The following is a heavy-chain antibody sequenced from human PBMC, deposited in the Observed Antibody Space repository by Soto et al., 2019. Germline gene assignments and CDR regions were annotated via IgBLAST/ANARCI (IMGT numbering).Heavy chain of an antibody. D-gene: IGHD3-22*01. V-gene: IGHV1-69*06. Sequence: SVKVSCKASGGTFSSYAISWVRQAPGQGLEWMGGIIPIFGTANYAQKFQGRVTITADKSTSTAYMELSSLRSEDTAVYYCAREAGAYSSGYNYYYYGMDVWGQGTTVTVSS. CDR2: IIPIFGTA. J-gene: IGHJ6*02. CDR3: AREAGAYSSGYNYYYYGMDV. CDR1: GGTFSSYA.